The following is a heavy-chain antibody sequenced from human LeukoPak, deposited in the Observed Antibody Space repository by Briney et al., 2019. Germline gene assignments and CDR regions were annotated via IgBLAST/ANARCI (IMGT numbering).Heavy chain of an antibody. V-gene: IGHV4-30-4*01. CDR2: IYFSGNT. CDR3: AREDLEEGYFDY. J-gene: IGHJ4*02. Sequence: SQTLSLTCTVSGGSISSGANYWNWIRQPPGKGLEWIGYIYFSGNTFHNPSLNSRVSLSVDTSRNQFSLKLTSVTAADTAVYYCAREDLEEGYFDYWGQGILVTVSS. D-gene: IGHD1-1*01. CDR1: GGSISSGANY.